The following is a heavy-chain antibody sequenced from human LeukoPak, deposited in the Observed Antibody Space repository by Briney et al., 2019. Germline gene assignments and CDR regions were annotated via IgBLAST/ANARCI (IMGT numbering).Heavy chain of an antibody. V-gene: IGHV3-30*18. CDR3: AKDSGYSYGYSLDY. J-gene: IGHJ4*02. Sequence: GRSLRLSCAASGFTFSSYDMHWVRQAPGKGLEWVAVISYEGSNKYYADSVKSRFNISRDNSKNTLYLQMNSLRAEDTAVYYCAKDSGYSYGYSLDYWGQGTLVTVSS. D-gene: IGHD5-18*01. CDR2: ISYEGSNK. CDR1: GFTFSSYD.